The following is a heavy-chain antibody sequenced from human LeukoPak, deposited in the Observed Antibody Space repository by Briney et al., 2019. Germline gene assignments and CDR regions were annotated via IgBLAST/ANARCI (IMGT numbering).Heavy chain of an antibody. J-gene: IGHJ5*02. CDR3: VRSRGSAGGFDP. Sequence: SETLSLTCTVSGDSISSYYWSWIRQPAGKGLEWIGRIYTSGSTKFNPSLKSRVTMSVDTSKNLLSLKLSSVTAADTAVYYWVRSRGSAGGFDPWGQGTLVTVSS. D-gene: IGHD3-16*01. CDR2: IYTSGST. CDR1: GDSISSYY. V-gene: IGHV4-4*07.